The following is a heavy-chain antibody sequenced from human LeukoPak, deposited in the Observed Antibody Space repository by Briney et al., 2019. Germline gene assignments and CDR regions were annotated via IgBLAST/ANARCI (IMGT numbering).Heavy chain of an antibody. CDR3: ARGARTFYYDISGYSLDGG. CDR2: IIPIFDTT. V-gene: IGHV1-69*13. CDR1: GYTFTSYG. D-gene: IGHD3-22*01. J-gene: IGHJ4*02. Sequence: SVKVSCKASGYTFTSYGISWVRQAPGQGLEWMGGIIPIFDTTNYAQKFQGRVTITADESTSTVYMELSSLRSEDTAIYYCARGARTFYYDISGYSLDGGWGQGTLVTVSS.